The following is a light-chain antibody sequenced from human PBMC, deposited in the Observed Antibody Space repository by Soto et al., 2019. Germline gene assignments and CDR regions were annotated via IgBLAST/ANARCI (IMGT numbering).Light chain of an antibody. V-gene: IGLV2-14*03. CDR3: SSYTSSSTVV. CDR1: SSDVGGYNY. Sequence: QSALTQPASVSGSPGQSITISCTGTSSDVGGYNYVPWYKQHSGKAPKLMIYDVSYRPSGVSNRFSGFKSGNTASLTISGLQAEDEADYYCSSYTSSSTVVFGGGTKLTVL. CDR2: DVS. J-gene: IGLJ2*01.